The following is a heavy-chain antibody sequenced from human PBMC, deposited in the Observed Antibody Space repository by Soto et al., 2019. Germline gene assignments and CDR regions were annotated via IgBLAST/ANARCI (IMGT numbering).Heavy chain of an antibody. J-gene: IGHJ6*02. CDR2: IYKSATT. V-gene: IGHV4-30-4*01. D-gene: IGHD3-3*01. Sequence: PSETLSLTCSVSGDSISNLDYFWAWIRQPPGQALEYIGYIYKSATTYYNPSFESRVAISVDTSKNQFSLKLSSVTAADTAVYYCARGPTYYDFWSANYPYYYGMDVWGQGTTVTVSS. CDR1: GDSISNLDYF. CDR3: ARGPTYYDFWSANYPYYYGMDV.